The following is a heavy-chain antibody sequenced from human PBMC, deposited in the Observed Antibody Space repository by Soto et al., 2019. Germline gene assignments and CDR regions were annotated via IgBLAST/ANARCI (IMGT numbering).Heavy chain of an antibody. D-gene: IGHD2-2*01. Sequence: QVPLVQSGAEVKKPGASVKVSCKASGYTFTSYGISWVRQAPGQGLEWMGWISAYNGNTNYAQKLQGRVTMTTDTSTSTAYMELRSLRSDDTAVYYCARVGGGCSSTSCYYYYYYMDVWGKGTTVTVSS. J-gene: IGHJ6*03. V-gene: IGHV1-18*01. CDR3: ARVGGGCSSTSCYYYYYYMDV. CDR1: GYTFTSYG. CDR2: ISAYNGNT.